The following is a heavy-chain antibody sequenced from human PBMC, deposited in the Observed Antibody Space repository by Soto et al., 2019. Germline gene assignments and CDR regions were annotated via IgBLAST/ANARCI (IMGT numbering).Heavy chain of an antibody. CDR2: MNPNSGNT. J-gene: IGHJ6*02. Sequence: QVQLVQSGAEVKKPGASVKVSCKASGYTFTSYDINWVRQATGQGLEWMGWMNPNSGNTGYAQKFQGRVTMTRNTSISTAYMELSSLRSEDTAVYYCARSYRGYCSSTSGCYYYYYGMDFWGQGTTVTVSS. V-gene: IGHV1-8*01. CDR1: GYTFTSYD. D-gene: IGHD2-2*01. CDR3: ARSYRGYCSSTSGCYYYYYGMDF.